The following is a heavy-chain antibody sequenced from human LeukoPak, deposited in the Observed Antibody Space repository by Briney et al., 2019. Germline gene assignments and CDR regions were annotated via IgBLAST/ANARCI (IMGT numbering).Heavy chain of an antibody. CDR3: ARLKKRRLGYCSGGSCRSYYYYGMDV. CDR2: INYSGST. V-gene: IGHV4-34*01. Sequence: SETLSLTCAVYGGSFSGYYWSWIRQPPGKGLEWIGEINYSGSTNYNPSLKSRVTISVDTSKNQFSLKLSSVTAADTAVYYCARLKKRRLGYCSGGSCRSYYYYGMDVWGKGTTVTVSS. D-gene: IGHD2-15*01. J-gene: IGHJ6*04. CDR1: GGSFSGYY.